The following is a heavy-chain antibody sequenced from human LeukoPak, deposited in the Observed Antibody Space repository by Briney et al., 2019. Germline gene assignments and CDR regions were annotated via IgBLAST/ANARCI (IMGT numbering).Heavy chain of an antibody. Sequence: KPSETLSLTCTVSGGSISGHYWSWIRQPPGKGLEWIGYVSYSGSTSYNPSLKSRVTISVDTSRNQFSLKLNSVTAADTAVYYCACAPDLYYFDYRGQGTLVTVSS. CDR2: VSYSGST. CDR3: ACAPDLYYFDY. CDR1: GGSISGHY. J-gene: IGHJ4*02. D-gene: IGHD4/OR15-4a*01. V-gene: IGHV4-59*08.